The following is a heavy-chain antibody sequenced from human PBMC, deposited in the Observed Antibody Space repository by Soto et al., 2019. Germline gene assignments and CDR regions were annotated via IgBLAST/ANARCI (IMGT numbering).Heavy chain of an antibody. D-gene: IGHD3-22*01. V-gene: IGHV1-69*12. CDR2: IIPIFGTA. J-gene: IGHJ2*01. Sequence: QVQLVQSGAEVKKPGSSVKVSCKASGGTFSSYAISWVRQAPGQGLEWMGGIIPIFGTANYAQKFQGRVTITADESTSTAYMELSSLRSEYTAVYYCAKLSPYYYDSSGYYGYFDLGGRGTLFTVSS. CDR1: GGTFSSYA. CDR3: AKLSPYYYDSSGYYGYFDL.